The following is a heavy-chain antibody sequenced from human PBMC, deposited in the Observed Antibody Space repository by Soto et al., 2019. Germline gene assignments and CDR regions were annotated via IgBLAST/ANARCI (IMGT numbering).Heavy chain of an antibody. CDR1: GGTFHGYY. D-gene: IGHD2-15*01. CDR3: AKGPQPGYYASGTVYSSGP. CDR2: INHSGSA. J-gene: IGHJ5*02. V-gene: IGHV4-34*01. Sequence: SETLSLTCAVYGGTFHGYYWSWIRQPPGKGLEWIGEINHSGSANYNPTFKSRVSISVDTSKNQMYLQLTSVSAADTAVYYCAKGPQPGYYASGTVYSSGPWGQGTLVTVSS.